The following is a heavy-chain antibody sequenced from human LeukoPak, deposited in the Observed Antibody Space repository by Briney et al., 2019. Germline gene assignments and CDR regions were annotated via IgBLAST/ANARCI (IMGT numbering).Heavy chain of an antibody. CDR2: INPNSGGT. Sequence: ASVKVSCKASGYTFTSYGISWVRQAPGQGLEWMGWINPNSGGTNYAQKFQGRVTMTRDTSISTAYMELSRLRSDDTAVYYCARATTVVTGWFDPWGQGTLVTVSS. J-gene: IGHJ5*02. CDR3: ARATTVVTGWFDP. V-gene: IGHV1-2*02. CDR1: GYTFTSYG. D-gene: IGHD4-23*01.